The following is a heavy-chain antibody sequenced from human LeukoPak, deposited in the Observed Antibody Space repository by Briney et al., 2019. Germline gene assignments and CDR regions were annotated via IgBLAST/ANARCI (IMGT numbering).Heavy chain of an antibody. CDR1: GGSISSYY. D-gene: IGHD3-3*01. CDR2: IYYSGST. Sequence: PSETLSLTCTVSGGSISSYYWSWIRQPPGKGLEWIGYIYYSGSTNYNPSLKSRVTISVDTSKNQFSLKLSSVTAADTAVYYCARGTFRSGYYGYFDYWGQGTLVTVSS. CDR3: ARGTFRSGYYGYFDY. V-gene: IGHV4-59*01. J-gene: IGHJ4*02.